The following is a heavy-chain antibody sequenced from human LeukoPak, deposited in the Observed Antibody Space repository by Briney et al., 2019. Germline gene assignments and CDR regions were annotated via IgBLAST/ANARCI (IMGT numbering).Heavy chain of an antibody. V-gene: IGHV1-18*01. Sequence: GASVKVSCKASGYTFTSYGISWVRQAPGQGLEWMGWISAYNGNTNYAQKLQGRVTMTTDTSTSTAYMELRSLRSDDTAVYYCARSPRPHGEDYYDSSGYYYFDYWDQGTLVTVSS. CDR2: ISAYNGNT. D-gene: IGHD3-22*01. J-gene: IGHJ4*02. CDR3: ARSPRPHGEDYYDSSGYYYFDY. CDR1: GYTFTSYG.